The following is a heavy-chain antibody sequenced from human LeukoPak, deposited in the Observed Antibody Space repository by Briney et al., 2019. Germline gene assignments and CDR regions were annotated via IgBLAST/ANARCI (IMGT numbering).Heavy chain of an antibody. CDR3: VKESGGSGSRYQAYFDY. Sequence: PGGSLRLSCAASGFTLSRHGMHWVRQAPGRGLEWLAVVSDNGGLKYYSDSVKGRFTISRDNSKSTLNLQMNSLRGDDTAVYYCVKESGGSGSRYQAYFDYWGQGTLVTVSS. J-gene: IGHJ4*02. CDR1: GFTLSRHG. D-gene: IGHD3-10*01. V-gene: IGHV3-30*18. CDR2: VSDNGGLK.